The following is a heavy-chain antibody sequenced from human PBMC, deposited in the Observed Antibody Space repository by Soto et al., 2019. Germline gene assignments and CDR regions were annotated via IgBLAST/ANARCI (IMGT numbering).Heavy chain of an antibody. CDR2: IIPIFGRA. CDR1: GGTFSSDA. J-gene: IGHJ4*02. CDR3: SRGMVMGGTDY. D-gene: IGHD2-21*01. V-gene: IGHV1-69*06. Sequence: SVKVSCNASGGTFSSDAIIWVRQAPGQGLEWMGGIIPIFGRANYAQKFQGRVTITADKSTSEADMELSSLRSEDTAVYYWSRGMVMGGTDYWGQGTVVSVS.